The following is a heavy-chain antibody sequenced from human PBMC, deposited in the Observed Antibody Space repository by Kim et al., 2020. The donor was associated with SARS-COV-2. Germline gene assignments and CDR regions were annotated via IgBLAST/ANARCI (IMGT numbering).Heavy chain of an antibody. J-gene: IGHJ6*02. CDR1: GFTFSSYW. CDR2: IKSDGNSI. Sequence: GGSLRLSCAASGFTFSSYWMHWVRQAPGKGLVWVSRIKSDGNSIIYADSAKGRFTMSRDNAENTLYLQMNSLRAEDTAVYYCARGNYHGMDVWGQGTTVT. CDR3: ARGNYHGMDV. V-gene: IGHV3-74*01. D-gene: IGHD3-10*01.